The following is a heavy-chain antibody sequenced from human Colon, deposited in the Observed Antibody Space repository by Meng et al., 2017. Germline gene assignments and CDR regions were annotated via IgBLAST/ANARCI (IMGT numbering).Heavy chain of an antibody. V-gene: IGHV4-31*03. CDR3: ARVVSLVVKGNWFDS. D-gene: IGHD2-15*01. CDR2: IDHSGTT. J-gene: IGHJ5*01. Sequence: QVKVLASGPVLVKPSPTLSLPCNVSGESITSGGYSWSWIRQHPGKGLEWIGYIDHSGTTYDNPSLKTRLTMSVDTSKNQFSLKLTSVTAADTAVYYCARVVSLVVKGNWFDSWGQGTLVTVSS. CDR1: GESITSGGYS.